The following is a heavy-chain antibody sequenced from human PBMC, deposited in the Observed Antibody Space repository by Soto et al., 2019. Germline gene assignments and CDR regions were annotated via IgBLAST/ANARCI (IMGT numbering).Heavy chain of an antibody. CDR1: GGSISSSSYY. V-gene: IGHV4-39*02. CDR3: ARERSGSYLVRFYYYYGMDV. Sequence: SETLSLTCTVSGGSISSSSYYWGWIRQPPGKGLEWIGSIYYSGYTYYNPSLKSRVTISVDTSKNQFSLKLSSVTAADTAVYYCARERSGSYLVRFYYYYGMDVWGQGTTVT. D-gene: IGHD1-26*01. J-gene: IGHJ6*02. CDR2: IYYSGYT.